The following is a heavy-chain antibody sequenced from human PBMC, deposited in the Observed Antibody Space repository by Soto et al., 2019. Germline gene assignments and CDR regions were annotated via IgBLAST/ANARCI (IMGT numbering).Heavy chain of an antibody. CDR3: ASGLGGRGWYSPWDAFDI. V-gene: IGHV3-7*01. D-gene: IGHD6-19*01. J-gene: IGHJ3*02. CDR1: GFTFSDYW. Sequence: EVQLVESGGGLVQPGGSLRLSCAVSGFTFSDYWMSWVRQAPGKGLEWVANIKQDGNEKYYVDSVKGRFTISRDNAKNSLCLKRNRRRAEDTAVYYCASGLGGRGWYSPWDAFDIWGQGTMVTVS. CDR2: IKQDGNEK.